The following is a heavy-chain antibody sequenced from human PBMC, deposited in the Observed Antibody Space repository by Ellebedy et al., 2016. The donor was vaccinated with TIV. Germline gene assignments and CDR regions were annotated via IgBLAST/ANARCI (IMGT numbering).Heavy chain of an antibody. Sequence: SETLSLXXAVSGGSISSGGYSWSWIRQPPGKGLEWIGYIYHSGSTYYNPSLKSRVTISVDRSKNQFSLKLSSVTAADTAVYYCARDQSLDYYYYGMDVWGQGTTVTVSS. CDR2: IYHSGST. CDR1: GGSISSGGYS. D-gene: IGHD6-19*01. J-gene: IGHJ6*02. CDR3: ARDQSLDYYYYGMDV. V-gene: IGHV4-30-2*01.